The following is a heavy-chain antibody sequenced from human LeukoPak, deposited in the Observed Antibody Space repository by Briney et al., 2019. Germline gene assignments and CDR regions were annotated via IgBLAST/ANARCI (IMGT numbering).Heavy chain of an antibody. Sequence: SVKVSCKASGGTFSSYAISWVRQAPGQGLEWMGRIIPIFGTANYAQKFQGRVTITTDESTSTAYMELSSLRSEDTAVYYCARDAPDFWSGFDAFDTWGQGTMVTVSS. CDR2: IIPIFGTA. D-gene: IGHD3-3*01. CDR3: ARDAPDFWSGFDAFDT. CDR1: GGTFSSYA. V-gene: IGHV1-69*05. J-gene: IGHJ3*02.